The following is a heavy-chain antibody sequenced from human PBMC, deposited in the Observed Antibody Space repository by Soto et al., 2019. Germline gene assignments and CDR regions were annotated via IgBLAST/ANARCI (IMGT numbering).Heavy chain of an antibody. V-gene: IGHV4-4*02. D-gene: IGHD3-22*01. CDR1: GGSISGRNW. CDR2: VFHSGDA. CDR3: TRLIYDSRLNYFCFGL. J-gene: IGHJ4*02. Sequence: QVHLQESGPGLVKPSGTLSLTCVVSGGSISGRNWWSWVRQAPGKGLEWIGEVFHSGDATYSPSLRSRVSNSVDKSKNQFSLNLNSVSAADTAVYYCTRLIYDSRLNYFCFGLWGQGALVTVSS.